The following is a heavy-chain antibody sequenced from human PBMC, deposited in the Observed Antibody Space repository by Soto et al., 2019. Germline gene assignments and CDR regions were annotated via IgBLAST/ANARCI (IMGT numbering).Heavy chain of an antibody. CDR1: GYTLTELS. D-gene: IGHD3-22*01. J-gene: IGHJ4*02. CDR2: FDPEDGET. CDR3: ATVLPDYYDSSGYPGSYFDY. Sequence: ASVKVSCKVSGYTLTELSMHWVRQAPGKGLEWMGGFDPEDGETIYAQKFQGRVTMTEDTSTDTAYMELSSLRSEDTAVYYCATVLPDYYDSSGYPGSYFDYWGQGTLVTVSS. V-gene: IGHV1-24*01.